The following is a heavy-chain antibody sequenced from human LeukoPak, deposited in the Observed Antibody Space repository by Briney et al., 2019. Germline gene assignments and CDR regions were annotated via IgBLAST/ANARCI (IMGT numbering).Heavy chain of an antibody. J-gene: IGHJ4*02. Sequence: SETLSLTCTVSGGSISSYYWSWIRQPPGKGLEWIGYIYYSGSTNYNPSLKSRVTISVDTSKNQFSLKLSSVTAADTAVYYCARLGARGSGDYWGQGTLVTVSS. CDR1: GGSISSYY. D-gene: IGHD1-26*01. V-gene: IGHV4-59*08. CDR3: ARLGARGSGDY. CDR2: IYYSGST.